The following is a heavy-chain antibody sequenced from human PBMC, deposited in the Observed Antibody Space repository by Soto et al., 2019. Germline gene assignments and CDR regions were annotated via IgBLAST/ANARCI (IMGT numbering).Heavy chain of an antibody. CDR1: GGSISSYY. CDR2: IYYSGST. CDR3: ARVRYCSSTSCPNWFDP. D-gene: IGHD2-2*01. V-gene: IGHV4-59*01. Sequence: PSETLSLTCTVSGGSISSYYWSWIRQPPGKGLEWIGYIYYSGSTNYNPSLKSRVTISVDTSKNQFSLKLSSVTAADTAVYYCARVRYCSSTSCPNWFDPWGQGTLVTVSS. J-gene: IGHJ5*02.